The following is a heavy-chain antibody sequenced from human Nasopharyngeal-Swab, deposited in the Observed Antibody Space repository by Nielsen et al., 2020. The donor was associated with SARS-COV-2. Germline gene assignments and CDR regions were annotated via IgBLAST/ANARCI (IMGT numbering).Heavy chain of an antibody. Sequence: ASVKVSCKASGYTFTGYYMHWVRQAPGQGLEWMGWISAYNGNTNYAQKLQGRVTMTTDTSTSTAYMELRSLRSDDTAVYYCATSSDTAMDYYYYGMDVWGQGTTVTFSS. V-gene: IGHV1-18*04. D-gene: IGHD5-18*01. CDR1: GYTFTGYY. J-gene: IGHJ6*02. CDR3: ATSSDTAMDYYYYGMDV. CDR2: ISAYNGNT.